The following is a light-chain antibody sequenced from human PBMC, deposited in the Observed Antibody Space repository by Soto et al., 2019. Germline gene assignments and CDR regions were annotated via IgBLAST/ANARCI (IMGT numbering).Light chain of an antibody. CDR1: QDIASY. CDR3: QQLNNEPMT. CDR2: AAS. Sequence: DIQLTQSPSFLSASVGDRVIITCRASQDIASYLAWYQQKPGKAPKLLIYAASTLQSGVPSRFSGSGSGTEFTLTISSLQPEDFATYYCQQLNNEPMTFGQGTKVEIK. V-gene: IGKV1-9*01. J-gene: IGKJ1*01.